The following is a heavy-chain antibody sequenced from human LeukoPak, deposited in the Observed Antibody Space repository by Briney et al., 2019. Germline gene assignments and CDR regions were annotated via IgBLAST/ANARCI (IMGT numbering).Heavy chain of an antibody. CDR1: GSTFSGSA. CDR2: IRSKANSYAT. D-gene: IGHD3-22*01. CDR3: TREGYYYDSSGYANFDY. V-gene: IGHV3-73*01. Sequence: GGSLRLSCAASGSTFSGSAMHWVRQASGKGLEWVGRIRSKANSYATAYAASVKGRFTISRDDSKNTAYLQMNSLKTEDTAVYYCTREGYYYDSSGYANFDYWGQGTLVTVSS. J-gene: IGHJ4*02.